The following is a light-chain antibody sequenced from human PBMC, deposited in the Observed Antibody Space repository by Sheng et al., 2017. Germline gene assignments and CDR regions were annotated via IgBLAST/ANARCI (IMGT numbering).Light chain of an antibody. V-gene: IGKV3-11*01. CDR1: QSVSSY. J-gene: IGKJ4*01. CDR2: DAS. Sequence: EIVLTQSPATLSLSPGGRATLSCRASQSVSSYLAWYQQKPGQAPRLLXYDASNRATGIPARFSGSGSGTDSLSPSSSLEPEDFAVYYCQQRSNWPPKITFGGGTKVEIK. CDR3: QQRSNWPPKIT.